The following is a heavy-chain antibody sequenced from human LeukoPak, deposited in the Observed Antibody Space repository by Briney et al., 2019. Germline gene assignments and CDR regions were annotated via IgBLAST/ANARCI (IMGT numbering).Heavy chain of an antibody. Sequence: GGSLRLSCAASGFTFSSYTMSWVRQAPGKGLEWVSGITSSGTHTYYVDSVKGRFTISRDNSKNMLYVQMTSLRAEDTAVYYCARASGSSGWYGGDYWGQGTLVTVSS. CDR3: ARASGSSGWYGGDY. V-gene: IGHV3-23*01. CDR1: GFTFSSYT. D-gene: IGHD6-19*01. J-gene: IGHJ4*02. CDR2: ITSSGTHT.